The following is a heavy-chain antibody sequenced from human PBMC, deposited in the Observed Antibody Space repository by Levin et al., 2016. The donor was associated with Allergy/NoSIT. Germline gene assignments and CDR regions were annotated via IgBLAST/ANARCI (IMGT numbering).Heavy chain of an antibody. Sequence: WVRQAPGQGLEWMGWISAYNGNTNYAQKLQGRVTMTTDTSTSTAYMELRSLRSDDTAVYYCARDFIVVVPAAITYYYYYMDVWGKGTTVTVSS. J-gene: IGHJ6*03. CDR2: ISAYNGNT. D-gene: IGHD2-2*01. CDR3: ARDFIVVVPAAITYYYYYMDV. V-gene: IGHV1-18*01.